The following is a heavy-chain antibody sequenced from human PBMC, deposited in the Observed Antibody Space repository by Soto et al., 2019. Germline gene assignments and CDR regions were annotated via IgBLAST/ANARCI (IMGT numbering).Heavy chain of an antibody. CDR3: AKVATVLTTDYWYFDL. J-gene: IGHJ2*01. V-gene: IGHV3-30*18. Sequence: QVQLVESGGGVVQPGRSLRLSCAASGFIFSAYGMHWVRQAPGKGLEWVAVISYDGSNKYYADSVKGRFTISRDNSKNTLDLQMSSLRAEDTAVYYCAKVATVLTTDYWYFDLWGRGTLVIVSS. CDR2: ISYDGSNK. CDR1: GFIFSAYG. D-gene: IGHD1-1*01.